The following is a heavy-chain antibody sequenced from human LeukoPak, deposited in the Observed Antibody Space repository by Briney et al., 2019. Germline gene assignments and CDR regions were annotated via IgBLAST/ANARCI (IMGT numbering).Heavy chain of an antibody. D-gene: IGHD6-13*01. CDR1: GYTFTDYY. CDR3: ARGRNIAVGGTSLVAH. J-gene: IGHJ4*02. Sequence: ASVKVSCKASGYTFTDYYMHWVRQASGQGLEWMGWINPNNGDTSYAQKFQGRVTMTRDTSISTAYMELSSLRSDDTAVYYCARGRNIAVGGTSLVAHWGQGTLVTVSS. CDR2: INPNNGDT. V-gene: IGHV1-2*02.